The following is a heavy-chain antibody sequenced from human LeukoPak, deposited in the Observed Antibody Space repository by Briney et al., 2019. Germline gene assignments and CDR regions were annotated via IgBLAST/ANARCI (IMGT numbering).Heavy chain of an antibody. D-gene: IGHD3-22*01. J-gene: IGHJ4*02. CDR1: GFTFSSYG. CDR2: IRYDGSNK. V-gene: IGHV3-30*02. Sequence: GGSLRLSCAASGFTFSSYGMHWVRQAPGKGLEWVAFIRYDGSNKYYADSVKGRFTISRDNSKNTLYLQMNSLRAEDTAVYYCAKDHGHYDSSGYYYGSLDYWGQGTLVTVSS. CDR3: AKDHGHYDSSGYYYGSLDY.